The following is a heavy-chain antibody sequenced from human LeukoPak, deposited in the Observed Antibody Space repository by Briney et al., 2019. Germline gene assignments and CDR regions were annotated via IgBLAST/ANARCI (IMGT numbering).Heavy chain of an antibody. J-gene: IGHJ4*02. CDR3: ARVFWRGDYDILTGYSDY. Sequence: TPGGSLRLSCAASGFTFSHYSMNWVRQAPGRGLEWVSSISSSSSYIYYADSVKGRFTISRDNAKNSLYLQMNSLRAEDTAVYYCARVFWRGDYDILTGYSDYWGQGTLVTVSS. CDR1: GFTFSHYS. CDR2: ISSSSSYI. D-gene: IGHD3-9*01. V-gene: IGHV3-21*01.